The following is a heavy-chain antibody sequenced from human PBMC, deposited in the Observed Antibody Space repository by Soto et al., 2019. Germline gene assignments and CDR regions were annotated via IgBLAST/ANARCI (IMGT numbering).Heavy chain of an antibody. J-gene: IGHJ3*02. CDR2: IKSKTDGGTT. Sequence: GSLRLSCAASGFTFSNAWMNCVRQAPGKGLEWVGRIKSKTDGGTTDYAAPVKGRFTISRDDSKNTLYLQMNSLKTEDTAVYYCTTAGDSSGYLDAFDIWGQGTMVTVSS. CDR1: GFTFSNAW. CDR3: TTAGDSSGYLDAFDI. D-gene: IGHD3-22*01. V-gene: IGHV3-15*07.